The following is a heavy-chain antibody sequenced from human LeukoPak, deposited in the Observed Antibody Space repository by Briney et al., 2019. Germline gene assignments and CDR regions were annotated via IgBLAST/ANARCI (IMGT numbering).Heavy chain of an antibody. CDR2: ITSSYIRE. Sequence: GGSLRLSCAASGFTFSSYAVNWVRQAPGKGLEWVSAITSSYIREHYADSVKGRFTISRDNAKNSLYLQMNSLRAEDTALYYCGKDIVATTYYYYGLDVWGQGTTVTVSS. D-gene: IGHD5-12*01. CDR3: GKDIVATTYYYYGLDV. J-gene: IGHJ6*02. V-gene: IGHV3-23*01. CDR1: GFTFSSYA.